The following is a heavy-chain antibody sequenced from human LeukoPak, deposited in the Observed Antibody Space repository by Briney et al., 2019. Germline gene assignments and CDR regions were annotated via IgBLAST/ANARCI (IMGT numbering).Heavy chain of an antibody. CDR2: IYYSGST. CDR3: ARGEVVFDI. CDR1: GGSISSYY. D-gene: IGHD6-6*01. V-gene: IGHV4-59*01. J-gene: IGHJ3*02. Sequence: PSQTPSLTCTVSGGSISSYYWSWIRQPPGKGLEWIGYIYYSGSTNYNPSLKSRVTISVDTSKNQFSLKLSSVTAADTAVYYCARGEVVFDIWGQGTMVTVSS.